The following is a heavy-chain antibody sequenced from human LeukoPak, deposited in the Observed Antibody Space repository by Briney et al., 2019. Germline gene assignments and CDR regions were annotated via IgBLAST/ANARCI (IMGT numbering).Heavy chain of an antibody. D-gene: IGHD3-10*01. CDR2: ISGSGGGT. V-gene: IGHV3-23*01. Sequence: GGSLRLSCAVSGITLSNYGMSWVRQAPGKGLEWVAGISGSGGGTHYADSVKGRFTISRDNPKNTLHLQMNSLRAEDTAVYFCAKRGVVIRVILVGFHKEAYYFDSWGQGALVIVSS. CDR3: AKRGVVIRVILVGFHKEAYYFDS. J-gene: IGHJ4*02. CDR1: GITLSNYG.